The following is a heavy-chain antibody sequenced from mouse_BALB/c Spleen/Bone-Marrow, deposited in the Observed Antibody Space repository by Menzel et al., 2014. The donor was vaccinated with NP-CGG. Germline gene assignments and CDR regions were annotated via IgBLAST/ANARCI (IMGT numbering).Heavy chain of an antibody. CDR2: ISGSGSYT. J-gene: IGHJ4*01. V-gene: IGHV5-9-2*01. CDR3: ARQKGNYGYYYAMDY. CDR1: GFTFSSYG. Sequence: EVQLQQSGGGLVKPGGSLKLSCAASGFTFSSYGMSWVRQTPEKRLEWVATISGSGSYTYYPDSVKGRFTISRGNAKNNLYLQMSSLRSEDTALYYCARQKGNYGYYYAMDYWGQGTSVTVSS. D-gene: IGHD2-1*01.